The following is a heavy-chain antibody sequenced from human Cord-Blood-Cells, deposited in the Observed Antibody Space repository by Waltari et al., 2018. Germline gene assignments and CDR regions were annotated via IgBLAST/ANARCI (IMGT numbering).Heavy chain of an antibody. J-gene: IGHJ2*01. V-gene: IGHV1-69*01. CDR1: GGTFSSYA. CDR2: ISTIFSTA. CDR3: ARGTARTLWYFEL. Sequence: QVQLVQSGAEVKKPGSSVKVSCKASGGTFSSYAISWVRQAPGKGLEWMGGISTIFSTANYAQKFHGRVTIPADESPSTAYVELSSLRSEDTAVYYCARGTARTLWYFELWGRGTLVTVSS. D-gene: IGHD1-1*01.